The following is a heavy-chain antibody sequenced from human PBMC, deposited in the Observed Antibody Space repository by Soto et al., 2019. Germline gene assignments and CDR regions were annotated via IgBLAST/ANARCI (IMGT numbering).Heavy chain of an antibody. Sequence: SVKVSCKASGGTFSGYAISWVRQAPGQGLEWMGGIIPIFGTANYAQKFQGRATITADESTSTAYMELSSLRSEDTAVYYCARGPPAYYYDSSGYPLDYWGQGTLVTVSS. D-gene: IGHD3-22*01. J-gene: IGHJ4*02. CDR1: GGTFSGYA. CDR3: ARGPPAYYYDSSGYPLDY. V-gene: IGHV1-69*13. CDR2: IIPIFGTA.